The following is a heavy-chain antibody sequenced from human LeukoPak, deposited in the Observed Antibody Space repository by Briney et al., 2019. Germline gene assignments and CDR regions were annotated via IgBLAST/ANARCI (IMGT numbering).Heavy chain of an antibody. D-gene: IGHD2-2*01. CDR2: FNPNSGDT. CDR3: AAVVGTGDY. Sequence: ASVKVSCKASGYTFTGSYIYWVRQAPGQGLEWMGWFNPNSGDTSFAQKFQGRVTTTRDTSISTAYMELSRLRSDDTAVYYCAAVVGTGDYWGQGTLVTVSS. CDR1: GYTFTGSY. V-gene: IGHV1-2*02. J-gene: IGHJ4*02.